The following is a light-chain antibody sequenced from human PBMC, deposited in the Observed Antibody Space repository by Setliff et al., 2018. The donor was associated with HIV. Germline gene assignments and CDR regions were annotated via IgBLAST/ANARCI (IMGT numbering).Light chain of an antibody. CDR3: CSYTSTSARV. V-gene: IGLV2-14*01. CDR1: SSDVGGYDY. CDR2: EVS. Sequence: QSVLTQPAYVSGSPGQSITISCTGTSSDVGGYDYVSWYQLHPGKTPKLMIFEVSNRPSGVSYRFSGSKSGNTASLTISGLRPEDECDYFCCSYTSTSARVFGTGTKGTVL. J-gene: IGLJ1*01.